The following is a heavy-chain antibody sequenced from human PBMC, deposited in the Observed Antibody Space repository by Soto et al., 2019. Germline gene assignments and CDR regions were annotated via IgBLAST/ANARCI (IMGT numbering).Heavy chain of an antibody. CDR2: INHSGST. Sequence: SETLSLTCAVYGGSFSGYYWSWIRQPPGKGLEWIGEINHSGSTNYNPSLKSRVTILLDESKNQFSLQLGSVTAADTAVYYCARVDTVMVTDVFDIWGQGTMVTVSS. CDR1: GGSFSGYY. D-gene: IGHD5-18*01. J-gene: IGHJ3*02. V-gene: IGHV4-34*01. CDR3: ARVDTVMVTDVFDI.